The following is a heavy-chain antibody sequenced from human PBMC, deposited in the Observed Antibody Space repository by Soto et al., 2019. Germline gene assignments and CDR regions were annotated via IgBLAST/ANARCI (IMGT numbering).Heavy chain of an antibody. CDR2: ISSNGGST. J-gene: IGHJ4*02. CDR1: GFTFSSYA. CDR3: VKDGRYPNLVVPAAIPYDY. D-gene: IGHD2-2*01. Sequence: GGSLRLSCSASGFTFSSYAMHWVRQAPGKGLEYVSAISSNGGSTYYADSVKGRFTISRDNSKNTLYLQMSSLRAEDTAVYYCVKDGRYPNLVVPAAIPYDYWGQGTLVTVSS. V-gene: IGHV3-64D*08.